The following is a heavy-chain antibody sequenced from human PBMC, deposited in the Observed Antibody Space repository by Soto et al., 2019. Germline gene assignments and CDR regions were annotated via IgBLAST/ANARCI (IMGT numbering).Heavy chain of an antibody. CDR3: ARSYIGATTDYYYGKDV. Sequence: ASVKVSCKASGCTFSSYAISWGRQAPGQGRESMGGIIPCFGTTNHAQKFQGRVTITADESTSTAYMELSSLRSVDTAVYYGARSYIGATTDYYYGKDVLGQGTTVTVSS. CDR1: GCTFSSYA. V-gene: IGHV1-69*13. J-gene: IGHJ6*02. CDR2: IIPCFGTT. D-gene: IGHD5-12*01.